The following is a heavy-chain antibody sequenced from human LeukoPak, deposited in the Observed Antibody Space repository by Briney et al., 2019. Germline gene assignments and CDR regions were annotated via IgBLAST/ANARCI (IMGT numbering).Heavy chain of an antibody. Sequence: ASVKVSCKASGYTFTSYGISWVRQAPGQGLEWMGWISAYNGNTNYAQKLQGRVTMTRDTSTSTGYMELRSLRSDDTAVYYCARDQVFDYYGSGSYSHWGQGTLVTVSS. D-gene: IGHD3-10*01. J-gene: IGHJ4*02. CDR2: ISAYNGNT. V-gene: IGHV1-18*01. CDR1: GYTFTSYG. CDR3: ARDQVFDYYGSGSYSH.